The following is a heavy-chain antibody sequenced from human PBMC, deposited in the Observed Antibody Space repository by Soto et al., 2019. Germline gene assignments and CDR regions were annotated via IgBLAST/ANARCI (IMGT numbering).Heavy chain of an antibody. J-gene: IGHJ4*02. V-gene: IGHV3-23*01. CDR1: GFTFSSYA. CDR2: ISDSGGST. CDR3: AKVATYFYLYFFDY. D-gene: IGHD3-3*01. Sequence: SLRLSCAASGFTFSSYAMSWVRQAPGEGLEWVSAISDSGGSTDYADSVKGRFTISRDKSKSTLYLQMNSLRAEDTAVYYCAKVATYFYLYFFDYWGQGALVTVS.